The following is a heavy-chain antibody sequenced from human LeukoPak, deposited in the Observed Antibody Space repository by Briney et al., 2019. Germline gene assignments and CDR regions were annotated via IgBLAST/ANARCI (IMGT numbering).Heavy chain of an antibody. CDR2: INPSGGST. CDR3: ARDRAYSSRPYYFDY. CDR1: GYTFTSYY. D-gene: IGHD6-13*01. J-gene: IGHJ4*02. V-gene: IGHV1-46*01. Sequence: ASVKVSCKASGYTFTSYYMHWVRQAPGQGLEWMGIINPSGGSTSYAQKFQGRVTITTDESTSTAYMELSSLRSEDTAVYYCARDRAYSSRPYYFDYWGQGTLVTVSS.